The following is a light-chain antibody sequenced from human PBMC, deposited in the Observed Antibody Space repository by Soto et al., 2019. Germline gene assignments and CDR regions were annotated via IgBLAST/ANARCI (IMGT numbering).Light chain of an antibody. V-gene: IGLV2-11*01. J-gene: IGLJ3*02. CDR2: DVI. CDR1: SSDVGAYKY. CDR3: CSYAGNYIWV. Sequence: QSVLTQPRSVSGSPGQSVTISCTGTSSDVGAYKYVSWYQRHPGKAPRLIIYDVIERPSGVPDRFSGSKSGNTASLTISGLQGEDEADYYCCSYAGNYIWVFGGGTKLTVL.